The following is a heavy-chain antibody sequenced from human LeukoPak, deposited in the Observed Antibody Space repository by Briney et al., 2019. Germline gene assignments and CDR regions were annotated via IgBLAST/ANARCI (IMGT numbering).Heavy chain of an antibody. V-gene: IGHV3-33*01. CDR2: IWYDGSNK. CDR1: GFTFSSYG. CDR3: ARDREVEYYFDY. D-gene: IGHD3-10*01. J-gene: IGHJ4*02. Sequence: GRSLRLSCAASGFTFSSYGMHWVRQAPGKGLEWVAVIWYDGSNKYYADSVKGRFTISRDNSKNTLYLQMNSLRAEDTAVYYCARDREVEYYFDYWGQGTLVTVSS.